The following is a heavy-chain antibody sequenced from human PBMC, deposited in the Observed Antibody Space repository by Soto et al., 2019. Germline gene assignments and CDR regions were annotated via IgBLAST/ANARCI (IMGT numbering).Heavy chain of an antibody. CDR2: ISYDGSNK. D-gene: IGHD1-26*01. J-gene: IGHJ3*02. V-gene: IGHV3-30*03. CDR3: ARSRAGGDAFDI. Sequence: PGGSLRLSCAASGFTFSSYGMHWVRQAPGKGLEWVAVISYDGSNKYYADSVKGRFTISRDNSKNTLYLQMNSLRDEDTAVYYCARSRAGGDAFDIWGRGTMVTVS. CDR1: GFTFSSYG.